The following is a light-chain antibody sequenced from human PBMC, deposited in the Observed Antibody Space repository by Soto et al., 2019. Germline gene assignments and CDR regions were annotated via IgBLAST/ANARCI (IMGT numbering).Light chain of an antibody. V-gene: IGKV3-20*01. CDR2: GAS. J-gene: IGKJ2*01. CDR1: QSVINNY. Sequence: EIVLTQSPGTLSLSPGERATLSCRASQSVINNYLACYQQKPGQAPRLLIYGASRRATGIPDRISGSGSGTDFTLTISRLEPEDFAVYYCQQYGSSLMYTFGQGTKLEIK. CDR3: QQYGSSLMYT.